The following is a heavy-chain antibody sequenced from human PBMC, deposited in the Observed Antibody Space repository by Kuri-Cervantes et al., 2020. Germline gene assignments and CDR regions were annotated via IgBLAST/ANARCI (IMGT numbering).Heavy chain of an antibody. CDR1: GFTFSSYS. J-gene: IGHJ3*02. D-gene: IGHD6-19*01. Sequence: GGSLRLSCAASGFTFSSYSMNWVRQAPGKGLEWVSSISSSSSYIYYADSVKGRFTISRDSAKNSLYLQMNSLRAEDTAVYYCARDIAVYAFDIWGQGTMVTVSS. V-gene: IGHV3-21*01. CDR2: ISSSSSYI. CDR3: ARDIAVYAFDI.